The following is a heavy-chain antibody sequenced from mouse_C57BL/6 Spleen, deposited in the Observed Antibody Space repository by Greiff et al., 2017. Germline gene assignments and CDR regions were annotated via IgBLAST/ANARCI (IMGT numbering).Heavy chain of an antibody. CDR2: FYPGNGGT. CDR1: GYTFTEYS. J-gene: IGHJ4*01. Sequence: QVQLQQSGAELVKPGASVKLSCKASGYTFTEYSMHWVKQRPGQGLEWIGGFYPGNGGTNYNQKFKGKATLTADKSSSTAYMELRRLTSDDSAVYFCARHDAGYAIDYWGQGTSVTVSS. CDR3: ARHDAGYAIDY. V-gene: IGHV1-62-2*01.